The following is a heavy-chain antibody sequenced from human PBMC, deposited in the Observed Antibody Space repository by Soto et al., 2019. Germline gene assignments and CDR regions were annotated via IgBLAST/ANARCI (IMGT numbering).Heavy chain of an antibody. J-gene: IGHJ6*02. CDR2: INPSGGST. Sequence: ASVKVSCKASGYTFTSYYMHWVRQAPGQGLEWMGIINPSGGSTSYAQKFQGRVTMTRDTSTSTVYMELSSLRSEDTAVYYCARGSGLEWLSHYYYYGMDVWGQGTTVTVSS. CDR1: GYTFTSYY. V-gene: IGHV1-46*01. D-gene: IGHD3-3*01. CDR3: ARGSGLEWLSHYYYYGMDV.